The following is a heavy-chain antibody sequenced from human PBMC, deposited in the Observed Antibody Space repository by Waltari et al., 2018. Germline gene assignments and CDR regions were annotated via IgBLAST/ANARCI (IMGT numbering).Heavy chain of an antibody. J-gene: IGHJ4*02. D-gene: IGHD3-10*01. CDR3: ARLNEVPYYYGDY. CDR1: GYSFTSSW. V-gene: IGHV5-51*03. Sequence: EVQLVQSGAEVKKPGESLKISCKGSGYSFTSSWIGWVRQMPGKGLEGMGTICPCDPDPRDSPPFQGQVTISADMSLSTVYLQWSSLKASDTAMYYCARLNEVPYYYGDYWGQGTLVTVSS. CDR2: ICPCDPDP.